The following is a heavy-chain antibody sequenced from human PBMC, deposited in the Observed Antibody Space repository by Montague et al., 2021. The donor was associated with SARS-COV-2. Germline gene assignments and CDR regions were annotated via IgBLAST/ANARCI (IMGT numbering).Heavy chain of an antibody. V-gene: IGHV4-31*03. CDR3: ARRPIRGPFDI. J-gene: IGHJ3*02. CDR1: GDSISSGGYY. CDR2: ISYTGIT. Sequence: TQSLTCSVSGDSISSGGYYWSWIRQLPEKGLEWIALISYTGITYSNPSLESRVTMSVDTSKNHFSLNLRSVTAADTAIYYCARRPIRGPFDIWGRGTMVSVSS. D-gene: IGHD5-12*01.